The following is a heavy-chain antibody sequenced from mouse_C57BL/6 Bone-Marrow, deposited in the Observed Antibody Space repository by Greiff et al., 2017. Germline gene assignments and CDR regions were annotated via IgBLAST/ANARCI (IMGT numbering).Heavy chain of an antibody. CDR2: IWTGGGT. CDR1: GFSLPSYA. J-gene: IGHJ1*03. V-gene: IGHV2-9-1*01. CDR3: ASSSNFYWYFDV. Sequence: VHLVESGPGLVAPSQSLSITCTVSGFSLPSYAISWVRPPPGKGLEWLGVIWTGGGTNYNSALKSRLSISKDNSKSQVFLKMNSLQTDDTDRYYCASSSNFYWYFDVWGTGTTVTVSS. D-gene: IGHD4-1*01.